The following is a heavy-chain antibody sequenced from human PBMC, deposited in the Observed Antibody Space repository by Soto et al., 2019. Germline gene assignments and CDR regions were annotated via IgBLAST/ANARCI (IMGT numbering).Heavy chain of an antibody. Sequence: EVQLVESGGGLIQPGGSLRLSCAVSGFTVSNNYMSWVRQAPGKGLEGVSVIYSGGYTAYGDSVKGRFTISRDNSKTTLYLQVNSRRPGGAAVYFCARRRGGGGYWGQGTLVTVSS. CDR1: GFTVSNNY. D-gene: IGHD3-10*01. J-gene: IGHJ4*02. CDR3: ARRRGGGGY. CDR2: IYSGGYT. V-gene: IGHV3-53*01.